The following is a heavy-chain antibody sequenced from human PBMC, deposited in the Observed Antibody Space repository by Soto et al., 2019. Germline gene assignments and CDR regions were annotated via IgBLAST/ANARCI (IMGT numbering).Heavy chain of an antibody. D-gene: IGHD1-26*01. CDR2: IYHSGST. J-gene: IGHJ4*02. CDR1: GGSISSTTW. V-gene: IGHV4-4*02. CDR3: ASGLGSFDY. Sequence: QVQLQESGPGLVKPTGTLSLTCAVSGGSISSTTWWNWVRQPPGKGLEWIGEIYHSGSTNYNPSLKSRVTISVDKSKNQFTLNLTSVTATDTAVYYCASGLGSFDYWGQGSLITVSS.